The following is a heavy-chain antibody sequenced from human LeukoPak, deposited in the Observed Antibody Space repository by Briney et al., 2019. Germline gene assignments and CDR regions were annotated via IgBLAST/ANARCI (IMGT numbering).Heavy chain of an antibody. V-gene: IGHV4-31*03. CDR3: ASTSVVVTAMTSDY. D-gene: IGHD2-21*02. Sequence: SQTLSLTCTVSGGSISSGGYYWSWIRQHPGKGLEWIGYIYYSGSTYYNPSLKSRVTISVDKSKNQFSLKLSSVTAADTAVYYCASTSVVVTAMTSDYWGQGTLVTVSS. CDR1: GGSISSGGYY. J-gene: IGHJ4*02. CDR2: IYYSGST.